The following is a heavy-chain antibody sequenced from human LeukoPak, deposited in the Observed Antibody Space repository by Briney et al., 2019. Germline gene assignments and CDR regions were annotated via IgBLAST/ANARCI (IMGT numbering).Heavy chain of an antibody. V-gene: IGHV4-59*01. CDR3: AREAMMGHTTLDY. Sequence: SETLSLTCTVSGGSISSYYWIWIPQPPGKGRVGSGDIYYSGSTNYNPSLKSRVTISVDKSENQYSLKLSSVTAADTAVYYCAREAMMGHTTLDYWGQGTLVTVSS. CDR1: GGSISSYY. J-gene: IGHJ4*02. CDR2: IYYSGST. D-gene: IGHD3-22*01.